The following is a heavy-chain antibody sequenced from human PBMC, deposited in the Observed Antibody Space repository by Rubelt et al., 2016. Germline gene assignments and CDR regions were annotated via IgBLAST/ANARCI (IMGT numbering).Heavy chain of an antibody. J-gene: IGHJ5*02. CDR2: INPSGGST. D-gene: IGHD3-10*01. V-gene: IGHV1-46*03. Sequence: QVQLVQSGAEVKKPGASVKVSCKASGYTFTSYYMHWVRQAPGQGLEWMGIINPSGGSTSYAQKFQGRVTMTRDTSTSTGYMELSSLRSEDTAVYYCALLVNNWFDPWGQGTLVTVSS. CDR3: ALLVNNWFDP. CDR1: GYTFTSYY.